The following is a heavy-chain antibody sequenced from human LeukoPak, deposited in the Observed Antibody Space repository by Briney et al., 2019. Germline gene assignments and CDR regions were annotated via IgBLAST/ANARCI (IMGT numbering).Heavy chain of an antibody. CDR2: IYYSGST. CDR3: ARHYYDSPGYFQH. J-gene: IGHJ1*01. D-gene: IGHD3-22*01. Sequence: SETLSPTCTVSGGSISSYYWSWTRQPPGKGLEWIGYIYYSGSTNYNPSLKSRVTISVDTSKNQFSLKLSSVTAADTAVYYCARHYYDSPGYFQHWGQGTLVTVSS. V-gene: IGHV4-59*08. CDR1: GGSISSYY.